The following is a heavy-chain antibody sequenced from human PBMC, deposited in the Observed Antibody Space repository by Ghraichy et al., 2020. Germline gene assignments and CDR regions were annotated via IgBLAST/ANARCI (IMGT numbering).Heavy chain of an antibody. Sequence: SQTLSLTCAVYGGSFSGYYWSWIRQPPGKGLEWIGEINHSGSTNYNPSLKSRVTISVDTSKNQFSLKLSSVTAADTAVYYCARGRRGPRIAAAGLLDYWGQGTLVTVSS. CDR1: GGSFSGYY. CDR2: INHSGST. V-gene: IGHV4-34*01. J-gene: IGHJ4*02. D-gene: IGHD6-13*01. CDR3: ARGRRGPRIAAAGLLDY.